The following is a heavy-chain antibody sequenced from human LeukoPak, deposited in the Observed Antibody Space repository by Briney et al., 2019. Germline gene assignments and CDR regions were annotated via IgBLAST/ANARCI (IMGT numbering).Heavy chain of an antibody. Sequence: GGSLRLSCAASGFTLSTYAMNWVRQAPGKGLEWVSGISAGGGSTYYADSVKGQFTISRDNSKNTLYLQMNSLTVEDTAVYYCAKSPRSAADNWFDPWGQGTLVTVSS. CDR2: ISAGGGST. J-gene: IGHJ5*02. D-gene: IGHD6-13*01. V-gene: IGHV3-23*01. CDR3: AKSPRSAADNWFDP. CDR1: GFTLSTYA.